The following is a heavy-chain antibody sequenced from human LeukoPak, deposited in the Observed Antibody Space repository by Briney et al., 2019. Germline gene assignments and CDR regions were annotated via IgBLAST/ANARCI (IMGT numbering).Heavy chain of an antibody. J-gene: IGHJ4*02. D-gene: IGHD1-14*01. V-gene: IGHV3-33*01. CDR3: TCNHDY. CDR2: IWYDGSDE. CDR1: GFTFSNYG. Sequence: PGGSLRLSCAASGFTFSNYGMHWVRQAPGKGLEWVAVIWYDGSDEYYAESVEGRFTIFRDNSKNMLYLQMNSLRAEDTGLYHCTCNHDYWGQGTLVTVSS.